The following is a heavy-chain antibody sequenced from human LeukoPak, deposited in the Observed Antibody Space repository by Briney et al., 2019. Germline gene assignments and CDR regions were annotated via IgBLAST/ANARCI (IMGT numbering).Heavy chain of an antibody. Sequence: PGGSLRLSCAASGFTFSSYGMSWVRQAPGKGLEWVSAISGSGGSTYYADSVKGRFTISRDNAKNSLYLQMNSLRAEDTALYYCARVKAYSGSFWGYFDYWGQGTLVTVSS. J-gene: IGHJ4*02. V-gene: IGHV3-23*01. CDR1: GFTFSSYG. CDR2: ISGSGGST. D-gene: IGHD1-26*01. CDR3: ARVKAYSGSFWGYFDY.